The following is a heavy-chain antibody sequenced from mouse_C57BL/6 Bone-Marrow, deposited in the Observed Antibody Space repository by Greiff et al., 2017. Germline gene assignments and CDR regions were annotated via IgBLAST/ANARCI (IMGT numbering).Heavy chain of an antibody. CDR3: ARLNDGYPLAY. J-gene: IGHJ3*01. V-gene: IGHV1-55*01. CDR1: GYTFTSYW. D-gene: IGHD2-3*01. CDR2: NYPGSGST. Sequence: QVQLQQPWAELVKPGASVKMPCKASGYTFTSYWITWVKQRPGPGLEWIGDNYPGSGSTNHNEKFKSKPTLTVATSSCPAYMQLSSVTSEDSAVYYCARLNDGYPLAYWGQGTLVTVSA.